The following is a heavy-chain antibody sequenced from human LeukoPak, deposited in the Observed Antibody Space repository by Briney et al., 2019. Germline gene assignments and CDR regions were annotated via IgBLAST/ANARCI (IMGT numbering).Heavy chain of an antibody. Sequence: SETLSLTCTVSGGSISSSSYYWGWIRQPPGKGLEWIGSIYYSGSTYYNPSLKSRVTISVDTSKNQFSLKLSSVTAADTAVYYCARDSSRRSWYFDLWGRGTLVTVSS. CDR2: IYYSGST. CDR3: ARDSSRRSWYFDL. CDR1: GGSISSSSYY. D-gene: IGHD6-13*01. V-gene: IGHV4-39*07. J-gene: IGHJ2*01.